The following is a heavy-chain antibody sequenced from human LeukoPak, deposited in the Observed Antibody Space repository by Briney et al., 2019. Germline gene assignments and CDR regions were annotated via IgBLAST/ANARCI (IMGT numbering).Heavy chain of an antibody. CDR1: GGSFSGYY. V-gene: IGHV4-34*01. Sequence: SETLSLTCAVYGGSFSGYYWSWIRHPPGKGLEWIGEINHSGSTNYTPSLQSRATLSLHTSKHQSSLNLRSVTAADTARPYFPGGRLDYWGEGTMVTVSS. CDR3: PGGRLDY. J-gene: IGHJ4*02. D-gene: IGHD1-1*01. CDR2: INHSGST.